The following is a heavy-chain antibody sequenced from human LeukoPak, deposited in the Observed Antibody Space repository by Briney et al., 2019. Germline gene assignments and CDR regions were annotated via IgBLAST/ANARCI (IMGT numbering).Heavy chain of an antibody. D-gene: IGHD2-15*01. CDR2: IYYSGST. CDR1: GGSISSYY. V-gene: IGHV4-59*01. CDR3: ARVLLGYCSGGSCPDAFDI. J-gene: IGHJ3*02. Sequence: SETLSLTCTVSGGSISSYYWSWIRQPPGKGLEWIGDIYYSGSTNYNPSLKSRVTISVDTSKNQFSLKLSSVTAADTAVYYCARVLLGYCSGGSCPDAFDIWGQGTMVTVSS.